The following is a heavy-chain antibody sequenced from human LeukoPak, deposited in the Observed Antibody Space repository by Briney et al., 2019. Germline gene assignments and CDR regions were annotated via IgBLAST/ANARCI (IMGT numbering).Heavy chain of an antibody. CDR3: ARDGPEGSGDY. D-gene: IGHD6-25*01. J-gene: IGHJ4*02. CDR2: ISYDGSNK. CDR1: GFTFSSYA. V-gene: IGHV3-30*04. Sequence: GSLRLSCAASGFTFSSYAMHWVRQAPGKGLEWVAVISYDGSNKYYADSVKGRFTISRDNSKNTLYLQMNSLRAEDTAVYYCARDGPEGSGDYWGQGTLVTVSS.